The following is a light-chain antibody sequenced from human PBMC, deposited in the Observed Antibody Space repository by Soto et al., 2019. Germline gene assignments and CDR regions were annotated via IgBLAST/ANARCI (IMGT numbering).Light chain of an antibody. CDR2: GNN. Sequence: QSVLTQPPSVSGAPGQRVTISCTGSSSNIGAGYDVHWYQQLPGTAPKLLIYGNNNRPSGVPDRFSGSKSGTSASLAITGLQAEDEADYYCQSYDSSLSGVVFDGGTKLTVL. CDR1: SSNIGAGYD. V-gene: IGLV1-40*01. CDR3: QSYDSSLSGVV. J-gene: IGLJ2*01.